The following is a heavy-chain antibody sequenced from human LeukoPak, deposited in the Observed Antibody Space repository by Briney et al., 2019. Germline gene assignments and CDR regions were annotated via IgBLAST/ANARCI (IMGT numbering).Heavy chain of an antibody. CDR1: GGSISSYY. J-gene: IGHJ4*02. CDR3: ARLVKVGATRFVDY. V-gene: IGHV4-59*08. Sequence: SETLSLTCTVSGGSISSYYWSWIRQPPGKGLEWIGYIYYSGSTNYSPSLKSRVTISVDTSKNQFSLKLSSVTAADTAVYYCARLVKVGATRFVDYWGQGTLVTVSS. CDR2: IYYSGST. D-gene: IGHD1-26*01.